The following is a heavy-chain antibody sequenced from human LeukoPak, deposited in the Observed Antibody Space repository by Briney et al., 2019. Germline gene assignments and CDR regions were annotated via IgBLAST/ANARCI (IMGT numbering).Heavy chain of an antibody. CDR2: IKQDGSEK. D-gene: IGHD6-13*01. V-gene: IGHV3-7*01. CDR1: GFTFSSYW. CDR3: ARVASSSWYYYYYYMDV. J-gene: IGHJ6*03. Sequence: GGSLRLSCAASGFTFSSYWMSWVRQAPGKGLEWVANIKQDGSEKYYVDSVKGRFTISRDNAKNSLYLQMNSLRAEDTAVHYCARVASSSWYYYYYYMDVWGKGTTVTVSS.